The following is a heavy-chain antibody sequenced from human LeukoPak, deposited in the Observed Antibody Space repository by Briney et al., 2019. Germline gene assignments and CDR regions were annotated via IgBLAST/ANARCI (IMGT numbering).Heavy chain of an antibody. CDR2: IYTSGST. J-gene: IGHJ5*02. D-gene: IGHD2-2*01. Sequence: SETLSLTCTVSGASFSSFYWNWIRQPAGKGLECIGRIYTSGSTNYNPSLKSRVTMSVDTSKNQFSLKLRSVTAADTAVYYCARGGCSSTSCYWRLDWFDPWGQGILVTVSS. CDR3: ARGGCSSTSCYWRLDWFDP. V-gene: IGHV4-4*07. CDR1: GASFSSFY.